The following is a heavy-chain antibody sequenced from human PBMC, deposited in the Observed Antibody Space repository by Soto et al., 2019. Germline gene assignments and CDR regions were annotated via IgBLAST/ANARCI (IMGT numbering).Heavy chain of an antibody. J-gene: IGHJ4*02. D-gene: IGHD6-19*01. Sequence: SETLSLPCSVSGCSISSSNWWSWVRQPPGKGLEWIGEIYHSGSTNYNPSLKSRVTISVDKSKNQFSLKLSSVTAADTAVYYCASARIAVAGRYFDYWGQGTLVTVSS. V-gene: IGHV4-4*02. CDR1: GCSISSSNW. CDR3: ASARIAVAGRYFDY. CDR2: IYHSGST.